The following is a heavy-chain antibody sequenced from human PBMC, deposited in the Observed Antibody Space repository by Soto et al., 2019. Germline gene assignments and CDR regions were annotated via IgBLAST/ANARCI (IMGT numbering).Heavy chain of an antibody. J-gene: IGHJ4*02. CDR3: SRSLNS. V-gene: IGHV3-7*01. CDR1: GFTFGTYW. Sequence: GGSLRLSCAASGFTFGTYWMDWVRQTPGKGLEWVANINQDGSEKNYVDSVKGRFTISRDNAKNSLYLRMSSLTAEDSALYYCSRSLNSWGQGTLVTVSS. CDR2: INQDGSEK.